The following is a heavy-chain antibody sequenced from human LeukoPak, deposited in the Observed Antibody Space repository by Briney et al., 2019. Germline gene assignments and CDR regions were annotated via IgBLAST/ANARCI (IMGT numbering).Heavy chain of an antibody. Sequence: GGSLRLSCAASGFTFSSYEMNWVRQAPGKGLEWVSYISSSGSTIYYADSVKGRFTISRDNAENSLYLQMNSLGAEDSAVYYCARDDHYNYYYMDVWGKGTTVTVSS. V-gene: IGHV3-48*03. CDR2: ISSSGSTI. CDR1: GFTFSSYE. CDR3: ARDDHYNYYYMDV. J-gene: IGHJ6*03.